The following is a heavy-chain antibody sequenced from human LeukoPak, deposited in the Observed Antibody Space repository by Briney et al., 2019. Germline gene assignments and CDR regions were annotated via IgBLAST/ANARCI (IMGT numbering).Heavy chain of an antibody. J-gene: IGHJ4*02. CDR2: IHSSGNT. CDR3: ARVGSSCWYWFDY. CDR1: GDSIGNYY. V-gene: IGHV4-59*01. D-gene: IGHD6-13*01. Sequence: PSETLSLTCTVSGDSIGNYYWSWIRQTPGKGLEWIGCIHSSGNTYYNPSLKSRVTISIDTSKNQFSLKLSSVTAADTAVYYCARVGSSCWYWFDYWGQGTLVTVSS.